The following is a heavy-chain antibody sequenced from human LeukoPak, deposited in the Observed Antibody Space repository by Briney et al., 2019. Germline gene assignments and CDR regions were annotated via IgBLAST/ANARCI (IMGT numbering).Heavy chain of an antibody. D-gene: IGHD1-26*01. J-gene: IGHJ4*02. CDR1: GYSFTTHW. CDR3: ARRSGSYFSH. CDR2: IYPGDSDT. V-gene: IGHV5-51*01. Sequence: GESLKISCKASGYSFTTHWIGWVRQMPGKGLEWMGIIYPGDSDTRYSPSFQGHVTISADKSISTAYLQWSSLKASDTAMYYCARRSGSYFSHWGQGTLVTVSS.